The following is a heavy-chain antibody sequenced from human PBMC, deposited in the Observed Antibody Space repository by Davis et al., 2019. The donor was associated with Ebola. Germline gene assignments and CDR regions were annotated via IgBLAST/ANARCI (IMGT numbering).Heavy chain of an antibody. V-gene: IGHV1-69*04. CDR1: GGTFSSYA. J-gene: IGHJ4*02. CDR3: ARDPYGSGSYYKGGFDY. D-gene: IGHD3-10*01. CDR2: IIPILGIA. Sequence: SVKVSCKASGGTFSSYAISWVRQAPGQGLEWMGRIIPILGIANYAQKFQGRVTITADGSTNTAYLDLRGLRSEDTAVYYCARDPYGSGSYYKGGFDYWGQGTLVTVSS.